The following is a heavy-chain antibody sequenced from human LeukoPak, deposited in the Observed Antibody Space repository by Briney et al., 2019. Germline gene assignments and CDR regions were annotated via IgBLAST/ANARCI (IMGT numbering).Heavy chain of an antibody. J-gene: IGHJ4*02. CDR2: INPNGGDT. D-gene: IGHD6-6*01. CDR1: GYTFKNYY. V-gene: IGHV1-2*02. Sequence: GASVKVSCKASGYTFKNYYIHWVRQAPGQGLEWMGWINPNGGDTHFAQKFQGRVTMTRDTSISTAHMEMSRLRFDDTAVYYCGRGSRSSFDHWGQGTLVTVSS. CDR3: GRGSRSSFDH.